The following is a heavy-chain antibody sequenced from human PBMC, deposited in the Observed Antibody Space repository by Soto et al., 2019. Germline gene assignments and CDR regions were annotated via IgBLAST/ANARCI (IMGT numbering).Heavy chain of an antibody. CDR3: ATSVGANDYDFY. D-gene: IGHD3-3*01. J-gene: IGHJ4*02. CDR1: GFTLSTYN. CDR2: VSSSSDTI. Sequence: GGSLRLSCAASGFTLSTYNMNWVRQAPGKGLEWISFVSSSSDTIYYADSVKGRFTISRDNVKNSLFLQMNSLRDGDTAVYYCATSVGANDYDFYWGQGTLVTVSS. V-gene: IGHV3-48*02.